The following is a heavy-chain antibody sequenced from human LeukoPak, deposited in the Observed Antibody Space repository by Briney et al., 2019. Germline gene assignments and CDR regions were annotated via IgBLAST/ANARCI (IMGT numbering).Heavy chain of an antibody. CDR3: TTEGGWSFYFDY. J-gene: IGHJ4*02. Sequence: GGSLRLSCAASGFTFSSYAMSWVRQAPGKGLEWVGRIKSKSDGGAPDYAAPVKGRFAISRDDSKNTLYLQMNSLKTEDTAVYYCTTEGGWSFYFDYWGQGTLVTVSS. CDR1: GFTFSSYA. D-gene: IGHD2-15*01. CDR2: IKSKSDGGAP. V-gene: IGHV3-15*01.